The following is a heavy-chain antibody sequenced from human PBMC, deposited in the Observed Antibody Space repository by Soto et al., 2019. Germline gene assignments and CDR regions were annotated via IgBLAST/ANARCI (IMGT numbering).Heavy chain of an antibody. CDR3: AKRYRIAASGYYYGMDV. Sequence: GGSLRLSCAASGFTFSSYAMSGVRQAPGKGLKWVSAISGSGGSTYYADSVKGRFTISRDNSKNTLYLQMNSLRAEDTAVYYCAKRYRIAASGYYYGMDVWGQGTTVTVSS. V-gene: IGHV3-23*01. D-gene: IGHD6-13*01. J-gene: IGHJ6*02. CDR2: ISGSGGST. CDR1: GFTFSSYA.